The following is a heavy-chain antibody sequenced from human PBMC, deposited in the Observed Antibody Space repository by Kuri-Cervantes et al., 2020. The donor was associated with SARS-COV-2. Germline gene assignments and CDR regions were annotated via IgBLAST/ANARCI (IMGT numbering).Heavy chain of an antibody. J-gene: IGHJ4*02. CDR1: GFTFNTYA. D-gene: IGHD3-10*01. CDR2: ISASGRTK. V-gene: IGHV3-23*01. Sequence: GGSLRLSCAASGFTFNTYAMSWVRQAPGKGLEWVADISASGRTKYYGDSVKGHFTISRDNSKNTLYLQMDSLRAEDTAVYYCAKDRGGQWSIYYIDYWGQGALVTVSS. CDR3: AKDRGGQWSIYYIDY.